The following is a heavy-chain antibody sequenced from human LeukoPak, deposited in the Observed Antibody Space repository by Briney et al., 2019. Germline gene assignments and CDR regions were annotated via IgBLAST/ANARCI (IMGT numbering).Heavy chain of an antibody. D-gene: IGHD3-16*02. CDR1: GASVTSDYYY. J-gene: IGHJ4*02. V-gene: IGHV4-34*01. CDR2: INHSGST. Sequence: SETLSLTCSVSGASVTSDYYYWSWIRQPPGKGLEWIGEINHSGSTNYNPSLKSRVTISVDTSKNQFSLKLSSVTAADTAVYYCARGHHTVWGSYRYYFDYWGQGTLVTVSS. CDR3: ARGHHTVWGSYRYYFDY.